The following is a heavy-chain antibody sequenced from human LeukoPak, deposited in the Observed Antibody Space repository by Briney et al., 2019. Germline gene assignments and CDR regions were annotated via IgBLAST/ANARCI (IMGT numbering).Heavy chain of an antibody. Sequence: PSETLSLTCAVYGGSFSGYYWSWIRQPPGKGLEWIGEINHSGSTNYNPSLKSRVTISVDTSKNQFSLKLSSVTAADTAVYYCARDIYYYDSSGKHDAFDIWGQGTMVTVSS. J-gene: IGHJ3*02. CDR1: GGSFSGYY. CDR2: INHSGST. D-gene: IGHD3-22*01. V-gene: IGHV4-34*01. CDR3: ARDIYYYDSSGKHDAFDI.